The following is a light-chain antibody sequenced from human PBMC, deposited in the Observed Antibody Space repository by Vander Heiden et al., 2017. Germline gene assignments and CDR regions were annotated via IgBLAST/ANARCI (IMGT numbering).Light chain of an antibody. V-gene: IGKV1-12*01. CDR2: AAS. CDR3: RQINSFSWG. J-gene: IGKJ5*01. CDR1: QGISNW. Sequence: DIQVTQPPPSASTSVADRVHIPCRASQGISNWLAGYQQKPGRAPKLLIYAASTLQSGVPTGFSGSGSGTEFTLTMSSLQPEDFATYYCRQINSFSWGFGQGTRLETK.